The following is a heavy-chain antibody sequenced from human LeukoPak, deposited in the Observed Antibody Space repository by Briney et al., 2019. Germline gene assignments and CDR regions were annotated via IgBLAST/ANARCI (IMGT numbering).Heavy chain of an antibody. V-gene: IGHV3-30*02. D-gene: IGHD6-6*01. J-gene: IGHJ4*02. CDR1: GFTFSSNG. CDR3: ARDWGTSSLYLVN. Sequence: GGSLRLSCAASGFTFSSNGMHWVRQAPGKGPEWVAFIQNDGNNKKYADSVKGRFTISRDNSKNTLYLQMNSLRAEDTAVYYCARDWGTSSLYLVNWGQGTLVTVSS. CDR2: IQNDGNNK.